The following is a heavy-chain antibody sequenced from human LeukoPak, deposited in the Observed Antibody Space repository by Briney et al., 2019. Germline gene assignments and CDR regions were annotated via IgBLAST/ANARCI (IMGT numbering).Heavy chain of an antibody. CDR2: ISHSGDT. CDR1: GFSITSGDY. D-gene: IGHD1-1*01. Sequence: EPSETLSLTCDVSGFSITSGDYWGWIRQSPGRGLEWIGSISHSGDTHYIPSLRSRVTMSLDTSRNQFSLDLRSVSAADTAVYFCARVGPLAVGTGKRVYSFDYWGQGTLVTVSS. CDR3: ARVGPLAVGTGKRVYSFDY. V-gene: IGHV4-38-2*01. J-gene: IGHJ4*02.